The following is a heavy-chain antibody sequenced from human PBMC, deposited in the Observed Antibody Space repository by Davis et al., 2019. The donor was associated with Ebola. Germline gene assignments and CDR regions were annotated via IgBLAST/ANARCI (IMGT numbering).Heavy chain of an antibody. CDR2: INPSGGST. CDR3: ARVYYYDRFDY. J-gene: IGHJ4*02. Sequence: ASVKVSCKASGYTFTSYYMHWVRQAPGQGLEWMGIINPSGGSTSYAQKLQGRVTMTTDTSTSTAYMELRSLRSDDTAVYYCARVYYYDRFDYWGQGTLVTVSS. D-gene: IGHD3-22*01. V-gene: IGHV1-46*01. CDR1: GYTFTSYY.